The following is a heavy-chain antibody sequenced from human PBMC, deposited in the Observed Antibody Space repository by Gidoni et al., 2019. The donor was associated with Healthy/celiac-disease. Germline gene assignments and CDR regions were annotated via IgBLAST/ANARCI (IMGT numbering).Heavy chain of an antibody. D-gene: IGHD3-3*01. CDR3: ARDRFLEWSDNWFDP. Sequence: QVQLVESGGGVVQPGRSLRLSGAASGFTFSSYGRLWVRQAPGKGLVWVAVIWYDGSNKYYADSVKGRFTIFRDNSKNTLYLQMNSLRAEDTAVYYCARDRFLEWSDNWFDPWGQGTLVTVSS. CDR2: IWYDGSNK. CDR1: GFTFSSYG. V-gene: IGHV3-33*01. J-gene: IGHJ5*02.